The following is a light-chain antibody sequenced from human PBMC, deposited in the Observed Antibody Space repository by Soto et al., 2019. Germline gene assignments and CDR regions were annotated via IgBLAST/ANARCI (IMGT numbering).Light chain of an antibody. V-gene: IGKV3-15*01. CDR1: QSVTYK. CDR3: QQYNDWPRT. J-gene: IGKJ4*01. Sequence: EIVMTQSPATLSVSPGERVTLSCRATQSVTYKLAWYQQKPGRAPRLLIYAASTRIGGVPARFSGSGSGAEFTLTISSLQSEDFAVYYCQQYNDWPRTFGGGTKVEIK. CDR2: AAS.